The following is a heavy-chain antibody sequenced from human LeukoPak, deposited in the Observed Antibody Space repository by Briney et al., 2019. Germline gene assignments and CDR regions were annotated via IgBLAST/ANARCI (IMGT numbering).Heavy chain of an antibody. V-gene: IGHV1-18*01. CDR3: ARGLGVVTAQFERPKPRYFHL. CDR1: GYTFISYG. J-gene: IGHJ2*01. Sequence: ASVKVSCKASGYTFISYGISWVRQAPGQGLEWIGWISGYNGNTNYAQNLQGRVTMTTDTSTSTAYMELRSLRSDDTAVYYCARGLGVVTAQFERPKPRYFHLWGRGTQVTVSS. CDR2: ISGYNGNT. D-gene: IGHD2-21*02.